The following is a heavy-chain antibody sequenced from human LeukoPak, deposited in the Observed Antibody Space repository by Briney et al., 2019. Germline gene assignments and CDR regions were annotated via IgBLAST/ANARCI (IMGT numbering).Heavy chain of an antibody. CDR1: GFTFNNYW. V-gene: IGHV3-7*01. Sequence: TGGSLRLSCAASGFTFNNYWMTWVRQAPGKGLEWVGNINLDGSDKYYGDSVKGRFTISRDNAKNSLYLQMNSLRAEDMAVYYCARDTRYFDYWGQGNMVTVSS. CDR2: INLDGSDK. CDR3: ARDTRYFDY. J-gene: IGHJ4*02.